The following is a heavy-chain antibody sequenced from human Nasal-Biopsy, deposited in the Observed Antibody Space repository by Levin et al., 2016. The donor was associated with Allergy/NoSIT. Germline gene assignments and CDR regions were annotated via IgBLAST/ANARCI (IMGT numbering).Heavy chain of an antibody. Sequence: ASVKVSCKASGYTFNNYVMNWVRQAPGQGLEWMGWITPSTGSPTYAQGFTGRFVFSLDTSVNTAYLQISSLRAEDTAVYYCARFRVDAHTASGFELGDWGQGTLVTVSS. CDR2: ITPSTGSP. CDR1: GYTFNNYV. J-gene: IGHJ4*02. CDR3: ARFRVDAHTASGFELGD. D-gene: IGHD3-10*01. V-gene: IGHV7-4-1*02.